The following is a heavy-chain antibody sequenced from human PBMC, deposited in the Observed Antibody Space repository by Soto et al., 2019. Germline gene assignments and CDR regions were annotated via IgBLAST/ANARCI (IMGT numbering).Heavy chain of an antibody. J-gene: IGHJ5*02. V-gene: IGHV1-69*12. CDR2: IIPIFGTA. CDR3: AGDRGPSSGYYPYWFDP. D-gene: IGHD3-22*01. CDR1: GGTFSSYA. Sequence: QVQLVQSGAEVKKPGSSVKVSCKASGGTFSSYAITWVRQAPGQGLEWMGGIIPIFGTANYAQKFQGRVTITADQSXSXSSMELSSLRSEDTAVYYCAGDRGPSSGYYPYWFDPWGQGTLVTVSS.